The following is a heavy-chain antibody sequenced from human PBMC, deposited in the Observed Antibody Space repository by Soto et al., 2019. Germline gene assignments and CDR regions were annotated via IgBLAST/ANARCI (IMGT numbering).Heavy chain of an antibody. J-gene: IGHJ4*02. D-gene: IGHD6-19*01. CDR2: ISGSGGST. CDR3: AKDLPPMGGWYDDY. V-gene: IGHV3-23*01. Sequence: GGSLRLSCAASGFTFSSYAMSWVRQAPGKGLEWVSAISGSGGSTYYADSVKDRFTISRDNSKNTLYLQMNSLRAEDTAVYYCAKDLPPMGGWYDDYWGQGTLVTVSS. CDR1: GFTFSSYA.